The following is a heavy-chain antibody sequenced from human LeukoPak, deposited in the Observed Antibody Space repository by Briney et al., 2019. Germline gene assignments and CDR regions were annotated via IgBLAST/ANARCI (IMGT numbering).Heavy chain of an antibody. Sequence: GESLQISCQGSGSSFTSYWIGWVRQLPGKGLERMGIIYPGDSDTRYSPSFQGQVTISADKSISTAYLQWSSLKASDTAMYYCARVPIAVAANDYWGQGTLVTVSS. CDR1: GSSFTSYW. D-gene: IGHD6-19*01. CDR2: IYPGDSDT. V-gene: IGHV5-51*01. J-gene: IGHJ4*02. CDR3: ARVPIAVAANDY.